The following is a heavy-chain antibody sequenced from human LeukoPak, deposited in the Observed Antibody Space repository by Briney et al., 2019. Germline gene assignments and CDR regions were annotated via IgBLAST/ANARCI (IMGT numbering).Heavy chain of an antibody. CDR2: INTNTGNP. J-gene: IGHJ6*03. CDR1: GYTLTSYA. V-gene: IGHV7-4-1*02. Sequence: ASVKVSCKASGYTLTSYAMNWVRQAPGQGLEWMRWINTNTGNPTYAQGFTGRFVFSLDTSVSTAYLQISSLKAEDTAVYYCARETGEIPLYYMDVWGKGTTVTVSS. CDR3: ARETGEIPLYYMDV. D-gene: IGHD7-27*01.